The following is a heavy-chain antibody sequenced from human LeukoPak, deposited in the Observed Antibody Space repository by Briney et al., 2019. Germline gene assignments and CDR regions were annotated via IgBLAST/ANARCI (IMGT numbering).Heavy chain of an antibody. CDR1: GFTFSDYY. Sequence: AGGSLRLSCAASGFTFSDYYMSWLRQAPGKGLEWVSYISSSGSTIYYADSVKGRFTISRDNAKNSLYLQMNSLRAEDTAVYYCARTRGAYGPGSYDNYYYYMDVWGKGTTVTVSS. V-gene: IGHV3-11*04. CDR2: ISSSGSTI. D-gene: IGHD3-10*01. CDR3: ARTRGAYGPGSYDNYYYYMDV. J-gene: IGHJ6*03.